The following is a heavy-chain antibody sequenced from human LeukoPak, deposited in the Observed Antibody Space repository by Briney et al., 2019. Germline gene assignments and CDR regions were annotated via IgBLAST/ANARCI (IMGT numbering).Heavy chain of an antibody. D-gene: IGHD3-3*01. V-gene: IGHV6-1*01. CDR3: ARVLESNTPRGAFDI. J-gene: IGHJ3*02. Sequence: SQTLSLTCAISGDSVSSNSAAWNWIRQSPSRGLEWLGRTYYRSKWYNDYAVSVKSRATINPDTSKNQFSLQLNSVTPEDTAVYYCARVLESNTPRGAFDIWDQGTMVTVSS. CDR1: GDSVSSNSAA. CDR2: TYYRSKWYN.